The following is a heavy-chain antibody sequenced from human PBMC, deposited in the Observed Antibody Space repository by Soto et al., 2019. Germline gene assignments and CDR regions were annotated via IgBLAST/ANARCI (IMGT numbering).Heavy chain of an antibody. D-gene: IGHD7-27*01. CDR1: GGSISSGGYY. CDR3: ARAPITGDSYYFDY. J-gene: IGHJ4*02. Sequence: SETLSLTCTVSGGSISSGGYYWSWIRQHPGKGLEWIGYIYYSWSTYYNPSLKSRVTISVDTSKNQFSLKLSSVTAADTAVYYCARAPITGDSYYFDYWGQGTLVTVSS. V-gene: IGHV4-31*03. CDR2: IYYSWST.